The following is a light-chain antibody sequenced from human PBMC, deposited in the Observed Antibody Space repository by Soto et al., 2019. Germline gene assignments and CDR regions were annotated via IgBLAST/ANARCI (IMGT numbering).Light chain of an antibody. CDR1: SSDVVSYKF. CDR2: EGI. J-gene: IGLJ3*02. Sequence: QSALTQPASVSGSLGQSITISCTGTSSDVVSYKFVSWYQHPPGIAPKLLIYEGIKRPSGVSNRFSASKSGSTASLTISGLQAEDEADYYCCSFAHSTMVFGGGTKLTVL. V-gene: IGLV2-23*01. CDR3: CSFAHSTMV.